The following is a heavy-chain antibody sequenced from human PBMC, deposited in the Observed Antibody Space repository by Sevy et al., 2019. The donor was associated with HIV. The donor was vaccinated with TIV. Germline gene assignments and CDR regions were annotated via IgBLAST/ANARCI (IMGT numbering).Heavy chain of an antibody. CDR2: IYSGGST. J-gene: IGHJ6*02. Sequence: GGSMRLSFAASEFSVTDNYMSWVRQAPGKGLEWVSTIYSGGSTFYADSVKGRFTISRDNSKNTLYLHMNSLRAEDTAVYYCARDRYYDASGYYYYYYGLDVWGQGTTVTVSS. D-gene: IGHD3-22*01. CDR1: EFSVTDNY. CDR3: ARDRYYDASGYYYYYYGLDV. V-gene: IGHV3-66*01.